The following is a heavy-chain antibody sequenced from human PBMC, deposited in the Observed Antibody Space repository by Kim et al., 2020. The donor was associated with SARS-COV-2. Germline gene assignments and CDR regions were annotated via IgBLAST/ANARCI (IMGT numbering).Heavy chain of an antibody. D-gene: IGHD1-20*01. CDR2: INPNSGGT. CDR1: GYTFTGYY. V-gene: IGHV1-2*06. CDR3: ARDLRAPYNWNDGYYYYGMDV. J-gene: IGHJ6*02. Sequence: ASVKVSCKASGYTFTGYYMHWVRQAPGQGLEWMGRINPNSGGTNYAQKFQGRVTMTRDTSISTAYMELSRLRSDDTAVYYCARDLRAPYNWNDGYYYYGMDVWGQGTTVTVSS.